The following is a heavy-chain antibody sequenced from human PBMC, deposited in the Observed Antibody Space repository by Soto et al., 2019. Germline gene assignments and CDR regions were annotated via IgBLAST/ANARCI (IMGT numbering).Heavy chain of an antibody. CDR1: GVTFTSYG. CDR3: ARQWLDSYYFDY. D-gene: IGHD6-19*01. Sequence: EVQLVESGGGLVQPGGSLRLSCAASGVTFTSYGMHWVRQAPGKGLEYVSAVSSNGGSTYYANSVKGRFTISRDNSKNTLYLQMGSLRAEDMAVYYCARQWLDSYYFDYWGQGTLVTVSS. V-gene: IGHV3-64*01. CDR2: VSSNGGST. J-gene: IGHJ4*02.